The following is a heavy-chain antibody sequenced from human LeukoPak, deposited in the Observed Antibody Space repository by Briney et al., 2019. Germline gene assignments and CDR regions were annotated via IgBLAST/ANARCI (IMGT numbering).Heavy chain of an antibody. Sequence: SVKVSCKASGGTFSSYAISWVRQAPGQGLEWMGGIIPIFGTANYAQKFQGRVTITADESTGTAYMELSSLRSEDTAVYYCVRSKSRSKDAFDIWGQGTMVTVSS. CDR2: IIPIFGTA. J-gene: IGHJ3*02. D-gene: IGHD5/OR15-5a*01. CDR1: GGTFSSYA. V-gene: IGHV1-69*13. CDR3: VRSKSRSKDAFDI.